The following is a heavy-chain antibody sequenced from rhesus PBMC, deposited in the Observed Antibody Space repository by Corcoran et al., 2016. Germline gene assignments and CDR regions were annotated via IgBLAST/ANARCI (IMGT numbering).Heavy chain of an antibody. Sequence: QVQLQESGPAVVKPSETLSLTCAVSGGSISSSNWWSWIRQPPGKGLEWIGGIFGSGWSTEYHPSLQSRVPISKDTSKNHFSLKLSSVTAADTAVYYCAGRILYSWTLDYWGQGVLVTVSS. J-gene: IGHJ4*01. V-gene: IGHV4-93*01. CDR1: GGSISSSNW. CDR2: IFGSGWST. CDR3: AGRILYSWTLDY. D-gene: IGHD1-1*01.